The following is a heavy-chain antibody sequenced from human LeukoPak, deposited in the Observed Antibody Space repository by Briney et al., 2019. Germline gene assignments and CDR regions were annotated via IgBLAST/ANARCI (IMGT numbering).Heavy chain of an antibody. Sequence: SETLSLTCTVSGGSISSSSYYWGWIRQPPGKGLEWIGSIYYSGSTYYNPSLKSRVTISVDTSKNQFSLKLSSVTAADTAVYYCARQAPYYYGSGSAFDYWGQGTLVTVSS. CDR3: ARQAPYYYGSGSAFDY. V-gene: IGHV4-39*01. D-gene: IGHD3-10*01. CDR2: IYYSGST. CDR1: GGSISSSSYY. J-gene: IGHJ4*02.